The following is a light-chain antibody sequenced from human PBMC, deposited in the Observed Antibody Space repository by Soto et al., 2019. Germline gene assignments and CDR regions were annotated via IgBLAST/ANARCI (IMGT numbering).Light chain of an antibody. CDR2: GAS. CDR1: QSISSSY. CDR3: QQYNNWPQT. V-gene: IGKV3-20*01. Sequence: EIVLTQSPGTLSLSPGKRATLSCRASQSISSSYLAWYQQRPGQAPRLLIYGASSRATGIPDRFSGSGSGTEFTLTISRLEPEDFAVYYCQQYNNWPQTFGQGTKV. J-gene: IGKJ1*01.